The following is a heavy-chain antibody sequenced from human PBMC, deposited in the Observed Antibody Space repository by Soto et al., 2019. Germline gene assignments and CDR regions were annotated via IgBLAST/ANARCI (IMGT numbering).Heavy chain of an antibody. CDR2: ISGSNTYT. Sequence: QVQLVESGGGLVKPGGSLRLSCAASGFTFSDYYMSWIRQAPGKGLEWLSYISGSNTYTDYADSVKGRFTISRDNAKNSLYLKMNSLRADDTAVYYCARSMKTGKNFDYWGQGTLVTVSS. J-gene: IGHJ4*02. D-gene: IGHD7-27*01. CDR1: GFTFSDYY. CDR3: ARSMKTGKNFDY. V-gene: IGHV3-11*05.